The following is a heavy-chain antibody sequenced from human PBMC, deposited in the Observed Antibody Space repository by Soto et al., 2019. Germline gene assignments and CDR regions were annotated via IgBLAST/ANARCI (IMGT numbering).Heavy chain of an antibody. J-gene: IGHJ1*01. CDR3: AHRHVGAAAAAEYFHH. V-gene: IGHV2-5*02. D-gene: IGHD6-13*01. CDR1: GFSLSTSGEG. Sequence: SGPYAGEPTQTLTLTCTFSGFSLSTSGEGVGWIRQPPGKALEWLALIYWDDDKRYSPSLKSRLTVIKDTPKNQVVLTMTNMDPVDTATYYCAHRHVGAAAAAEYFHHWGQGTLVTVSS. CDR2: IYWDDDK.